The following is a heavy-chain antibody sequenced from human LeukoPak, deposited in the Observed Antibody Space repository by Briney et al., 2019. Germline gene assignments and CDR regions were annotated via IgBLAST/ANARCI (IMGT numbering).Heavy chain of an antibody. J-gene: IGHJ4*02. CDR1: GFTFSSYS. CDR3: ARSFYYDTLTGYYFFDY. D-gene: IGHD3-9*01. CDR2: ISSSSTTI. Sequence: GGSLRLSCVASGFTFSSYSINWVRQAPGKGLEWVSYISSSSTTIYYADSVKGRFTITRENAKNSLYLQMNSLRAEDTAVYYCARSFYYDTLTGYYFFDYWGQGTLVTVSS. V-gene: IGHV3-48*04.